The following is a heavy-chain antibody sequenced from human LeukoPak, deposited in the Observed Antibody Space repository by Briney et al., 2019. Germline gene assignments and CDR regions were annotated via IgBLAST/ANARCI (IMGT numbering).Heavy chain of an antibody. CDR2: INPSGGST. CDR1: GYTFTSYY. CDR3: ARERSARCSGGSCYSGANWFDP. Sequence: ASVKVSSKASGYTFTSYYMHWVRQAPGQGLEWMGIINPSGGSTSYAQKFQGRVTMTRDTSTSTVYMELSSLRSEDTAVYYCARERSARCSGGSCYSGANWFDPWGQGTLVTVSS. V-gene: IGHV1-46*01. D-gene: IGHD2-15*01. J-gene: IGHJ5*02.